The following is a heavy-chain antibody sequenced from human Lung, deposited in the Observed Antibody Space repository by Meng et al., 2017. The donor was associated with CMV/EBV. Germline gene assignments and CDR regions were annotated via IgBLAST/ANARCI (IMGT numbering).Heavy chain of an antibody. CDR2: ISYDGSNK. J-gene: IGHJ4*02. CDR1: GFTFSSYA. CDR3: ARVELRFLEWSGFDY. D-gene: IGHD3-3*01. Sequence: GGSLRLSRAASGFTFSSYAMHWVRQAPGKGLEWVAVISYDGSNKYYADSVKGRFTISRDNSKNTLYLQMNSLRAEDTAVYYCARVELRFLEWSGFDYWGQGXLVTVSS. V-gene: IGHV3-30-3*01.